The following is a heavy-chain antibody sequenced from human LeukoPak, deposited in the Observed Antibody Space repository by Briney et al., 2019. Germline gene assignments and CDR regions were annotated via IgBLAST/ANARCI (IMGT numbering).Heavy chain of an antibody. CDR1: GYTFTSYG. J-gene: IGHJ4*02. Sequence: GASVKVSCKASGYTFTSYGISWVRQAPGQGLEWMGWISAYNGNTNYAQKLQGRVTMTTDTSTSTAYMELRSLRSDDTAVYYCARRARTGTKWLEPNDYWGQGTLVTVSS. CDR3: ARRARTGTKWLEPNDY. V-gene: IGHV1-18*01. D-gene: IGHD6-19*01. CDR2: ISAYNGNT.